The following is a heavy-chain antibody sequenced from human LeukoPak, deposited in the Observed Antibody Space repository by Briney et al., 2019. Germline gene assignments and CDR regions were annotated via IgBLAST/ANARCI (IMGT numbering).Heavy chain of an antibody. V-gene: IGHV3-23*01. CDR2: ISGSGGST. CDR3: AKSIRGPYYFDY. Sequence: GGSLRLSSAASGFTFSSYAMSWVRQAPGKGLEWVSAISGSGGSTYYADSVKGRFTISRDNSKNTLYLQMNSLRAEDTAVYYCAKSIRGPYYFDYWGQGTLVTVSS. J-gene: IGHJ4*02. CDR1: GFTFSSYA.